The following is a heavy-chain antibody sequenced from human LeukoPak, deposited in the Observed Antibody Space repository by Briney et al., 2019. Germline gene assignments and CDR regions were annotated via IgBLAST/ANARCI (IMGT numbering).Heavy chain of an antibody. V-gene: IGHV4-38-2*02. CDR1: GYSISSGYY. D-gene: IGHD3-10*01. CDR3: ARGGARVRGVIPNWFDP. CDR2: INHSGST. Sequence: PSETLSLTCTVSGYSISSGYYWGWIRQPPGKGLEWIGEINHSGSTNYNPSLKSRVTISVDTSKNQFSLKLSSVTAADTAVYYCARGGARVRGVIPNWFDPWGQGTLVTVSS. J-gene: IGHJ5*02.